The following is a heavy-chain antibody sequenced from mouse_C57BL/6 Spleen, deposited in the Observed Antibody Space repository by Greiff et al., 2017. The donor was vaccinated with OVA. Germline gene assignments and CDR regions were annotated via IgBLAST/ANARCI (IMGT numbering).Heavy chain of an antibody. Sequence: EVQLQQSGPVLVKPGASVKMSCKASGYRFTDYYMNWVKQSHGKSLEWIGVINPYNGGTSYNQKFKGKATLTVDKSSSTAYMELNSLTSEDSAVYYCARSTDSSGYGGFAYWGQGTLVTVSA. V-gene: IGHV1-19*01. CDR2: INPYNGGT. CDR1: GYRFTDYY. D-gene: IGHD3-2*02. J-gene: IGHJ3*01. CDR3: ARSTDSSGYGGFAY.